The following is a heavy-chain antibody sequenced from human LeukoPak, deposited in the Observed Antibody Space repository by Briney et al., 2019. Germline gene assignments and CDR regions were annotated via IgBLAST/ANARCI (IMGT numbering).Heavy chain of an antibody. CDR3: AKHRGVVVPAAIVEYYFDY. J-gene: IGHJ4*02. CDR1: GFTFSSYA. D-gene: IGHD2-2*01. Sequence: GGSLRLSCAASGFTFSSYAMSWVRQAPGKGLERVSAISGSGGSTYYADSVKGRFTISRDNSKNTLYLQMNSLRAEDTAVYYCAKHRGVVVPAAIVEYYFDYWGQGTLVTVSS. CDR2: ISGSGGST. V-gene: IGHV3-23*01.